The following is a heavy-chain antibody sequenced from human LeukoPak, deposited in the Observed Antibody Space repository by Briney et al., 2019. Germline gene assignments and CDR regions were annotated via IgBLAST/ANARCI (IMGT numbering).Heavy chain of an antibody. CDR1: GYTLSELS. V-gene: IGHV1-24*01. J-gene: IGHJ3*01. D-gene: IGHD2-15*01. Sequence: ASVKVSCKVSGYTLSELSMHWVRQAPGKGLEWMGGFDSEDGEIIYAQKFQGRVTMTEDTSTDTAYMELGSLRSEDTAVYYCATLYSNSFTLPHGAFDLWGQGTMVTVS. CDR3: ATLYSNSFTLPHGAFDL. CDR2: FDSEDGEI.